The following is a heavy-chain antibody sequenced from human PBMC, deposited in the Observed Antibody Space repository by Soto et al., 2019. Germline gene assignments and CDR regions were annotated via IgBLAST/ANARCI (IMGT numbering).Heavy chain of an antibody. CDR1: VYSLTNND. D-gene: IGHD5-18*01. CDR2: MNPGSGDK. CDR3: ARMESFGSLNWFDP. Sequence: SVKVACKPPVYSLTNNDVSWVRQATGQGLEWMGWMNPGSGDKGYSQKFQGRVTMTRDISIATAYMDLNSLTSEDTAIYYCARMESFGSLNWFDPWGQGTLVTVSS. J-gene: IGHJ5*02. V-gene: IGHV1-8*02.